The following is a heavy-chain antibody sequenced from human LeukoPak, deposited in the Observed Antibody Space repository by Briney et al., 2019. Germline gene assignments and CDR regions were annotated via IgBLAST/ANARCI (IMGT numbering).Heavy chain of an antibody. CDR3: ARDRSYSSSWPFFDY. CDR2: IYSGGST. V-gene: IGHV3-53*05. D-gene: IGHD6-13*01. J-gene: IGHJ4*02. CDR1: GFTVSSNY. Sequence: GGSLRLSCAASGFTVSSNYMSWVRQAPGKGLEGVSVIYSGGSTYYADSVKGRFTISRDNSKNTLYLQMNSLRAEDTAVYYCARDRSYSSSWPFFDYWGQGTLVTVSS.